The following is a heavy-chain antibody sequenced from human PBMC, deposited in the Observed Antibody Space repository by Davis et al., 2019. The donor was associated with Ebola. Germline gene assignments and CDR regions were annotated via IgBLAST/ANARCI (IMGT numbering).Heavy chain of an antibody. CDR3: AGYYYYYGMDV. J-gene: IGHJ6*02. CDR1: GYTFTSYY. Sequence: ASVKVSCKASGYTFTSYYMHWVRQAPGQGLEWMGIINPSGGSTSYAQKFQGRVTITRDTSASTAYMELSSLRSEDTAVYYCAGYYYYYGMDVWGQGTTVTVSS. CDR2: INPSGGST. V-gene: IGHV1-46*01.